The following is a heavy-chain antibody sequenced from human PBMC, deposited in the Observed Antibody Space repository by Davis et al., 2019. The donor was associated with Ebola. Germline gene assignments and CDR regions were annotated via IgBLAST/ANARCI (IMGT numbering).Heavy chain of an antibody. J-gene: IGHJ6*02. D-gene: IGHD2-2*01. Sequence: GESLKISCAASGFTFSSYGMKWVRQAPGKGLEWVAVISYDGRNKYYADSVKGRFTISIDNSKNTLYLQMNSLRAEDTAVYYCARDLLVVVPAAIASYYYYYYGMDVWGQGTTVTVSS. V-gene: IGHV3-30*19. CDR1: GFTFSSYG. CDR2: ISYDGRNK. CDR3: ARDLLVVVPAAIASYYYYYYGMDV.